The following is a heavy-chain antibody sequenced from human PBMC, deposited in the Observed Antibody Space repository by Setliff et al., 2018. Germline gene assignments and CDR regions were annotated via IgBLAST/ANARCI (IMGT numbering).Heavy chain of an antibody. J-gene: IGHJ6*03. CDR2: TIPMFGTI. CDR3: VREGVDSRSSTDYRYYMDV. Sequence: SVKVSCKASGGTFSSYGISWVRQAPGQGLEWMGGTIPMFGTIDSARKFQGRVTIITDESTSTAYMQLSSLGSEDTAVYYCVREGVDSRSSTDYRYYMDVWGKGTTVTVSS. V-gene: IGHV1-69*05. D-gene: IGHD3-22*01. CDR1: GGTFSSYG.